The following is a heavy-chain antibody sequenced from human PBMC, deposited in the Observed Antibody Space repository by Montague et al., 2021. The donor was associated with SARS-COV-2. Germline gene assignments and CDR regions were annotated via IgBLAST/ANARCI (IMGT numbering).Heavy chain of an antibody. Sequence: SETLSLTCAVSGGSITGFSWSWVRQPAGKGLEWIGRVTTSGTTNYSPSRRSRVTMSVDTSKNQFSLNLNSVTAADTAIYYCARPPTPPLSLDSWGQGTLVTVSS. V-gene: IGHV4-4*07. CDR2: VTTSGTT. CDR1: GGSITGFS. J-gene: IGHJ4*02. CDR3: ARPPTPPLSLDS. D-gene: IGHD4-23*01.